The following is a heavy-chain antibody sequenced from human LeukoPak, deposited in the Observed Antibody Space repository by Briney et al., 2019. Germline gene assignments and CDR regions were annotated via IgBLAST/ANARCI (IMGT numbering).Heavy chain of an antibody. Sequence: NPSETLSLTCSVSGGSISLSYYYWGWIRQPPGKALEWIGSVYYSGTTSYNPSLKSRVTISVDMSKNHFSLRLSSVTAADTAMYYCVRGTLYSGWSYYFDYWGQGSQVTVSS. CDR2: VYYSGTT. J-gene: IGHJ4*02. CDR3: VRGTLYSGWSYYFDY. V-gene: IGHV4-39*07. D-gene: IGHD6-19*01. CDR1: GGSISLSYYY.